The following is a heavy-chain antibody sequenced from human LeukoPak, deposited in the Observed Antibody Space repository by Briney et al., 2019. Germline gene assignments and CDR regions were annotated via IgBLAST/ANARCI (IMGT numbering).Heavy chain of an antibody. J-gene: IGHJ6*02. CDR2: IYTSGST. CDR3: ARDGGYYGSGSYYDYYYGMDV. CDR1: GGSISSYY. D-gene: IGHD3-10*01. V-gene: IGHV4-4*07. Sequence: PSETLSLTCTVSGGSISSYYWSWIRQPAGKGLEWIGRIYTSGSTNYNPSPKSRVTMSVDTSKNQFSLKLSSVTAADTAVYYCARDGGYYGSGSYYDYYYGMDVWGQGTTVTASS.